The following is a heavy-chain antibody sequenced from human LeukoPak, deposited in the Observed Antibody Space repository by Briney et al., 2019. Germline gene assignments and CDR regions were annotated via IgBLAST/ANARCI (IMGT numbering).Heavy chain of an antibody. Sequence: PGGSLRLTCAASGFTVSRDYMSWVRQAPGKGLEWVSSISSSGTYVYYADSVKGRFTISRDNAKNSLSLQMNSLRADDAAVYYCARASSKQLAGYLPDGFDIWGQGTMVTVSS. CDR3: ARASSKQLAGYLPDGFDI. D-gene: IGHD3-9*01. J-gene: IGHJ3*02. CDR1: GFTVSRDY. V-gene: IGHV3-21*01. CDR2: ISSSGTYV.